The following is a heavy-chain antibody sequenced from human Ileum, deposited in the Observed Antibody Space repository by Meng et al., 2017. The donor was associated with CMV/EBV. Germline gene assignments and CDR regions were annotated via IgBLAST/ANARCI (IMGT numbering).Heavy chain of an antibody. D-gene: IGHD2-15*01. CDR2: IYYSGSP. CDR3: VRQVVAASFDY. Sequence: QGQLKGSGPGLVKPSQTLSLTCTVSGGSITSGNYYWSWIRQPPGRGLEWIGYIYYSGSPYYKPSLKSRVTISLDTSKNQFSLNLRSVTATDSAVCYCVRQVVAASFDYWGQGALVTVSS. J-gene: IGHJ4*02. V-gene: IGHV4-30-4*08. CDR1: GGSITSGNYY.